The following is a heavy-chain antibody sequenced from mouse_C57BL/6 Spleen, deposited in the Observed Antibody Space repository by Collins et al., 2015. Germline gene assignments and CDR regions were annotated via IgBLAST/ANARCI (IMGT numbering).Heavy chain of an antibody. CDR2: ISSGGGST. V-gene: IGHV5-12-1*01. Sequence: ISSGGGSTYYPDTVKGRFTISRDNAKNTLYLQMSSLKSEDTAMYYCASLYYWGQGTTLTVSS. J-gene: IGHJ2*01. CDR3: ASLYY.